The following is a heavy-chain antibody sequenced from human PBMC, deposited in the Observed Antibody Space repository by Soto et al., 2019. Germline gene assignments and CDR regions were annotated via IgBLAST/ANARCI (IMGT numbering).Heavy chain of an antibody. V-gene: IGHV3-74*01. J-gene: IGHJ6*02. D-gene: IGHD7-27*01. CDR3: ARQWGNRYYYYGMDV. Sequence: GGSLRLSCAASGFTFSSYWMHWVRQAPGKGLVWVSRINSDGSSTSYADSVKGRFTISRDNAKDTLYLQMNSLRAEDTAVYYCARQWGNRYYYYGMDVWGQGTTVTVSS. CDR1: GFTFSSYW. CDR2: INSDGSST.